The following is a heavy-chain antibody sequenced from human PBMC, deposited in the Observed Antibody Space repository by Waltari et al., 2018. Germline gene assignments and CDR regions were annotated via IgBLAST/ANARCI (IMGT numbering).Heavy chain of an antibody. D-gene: IGHD3-10*01. CDR1: GGSISSGGYY. CDR2: IYSSGST. V-gene: IGHV4-31*01. J-gene: IGHJ5*02. Sequence: QVQLQESGPGLVKPSQTLSLTCTVSGGSISSGGYYWSWIRQHPGKGLEWIGYIYSSGSTYYTPSLKSLVTISVDTSKNQFSLKLSSVTAADTAVYYCARGTVRGVITDWFDPWGQGTLVTVSS. CDR3: ARGTVRGVITDWFDP.